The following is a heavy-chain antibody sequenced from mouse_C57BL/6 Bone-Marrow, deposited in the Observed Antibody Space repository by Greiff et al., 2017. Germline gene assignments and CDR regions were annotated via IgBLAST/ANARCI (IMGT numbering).Heavy chain of an antibody. CDR2: IDPEDGET. J-gene: IGHJ3*01. V-gene: IGHV14-2*01. CDR1: GFNIKDYY. D-gene: IGHD1-1*01. CDR3: PLGGYYGKFAY. Sequence: VQLQQSGAELVKPGASVKLSCTASGFNIKDYYMHWVKQRTEQSLAWIGRIDPEDGETKYAPKFQGKATLTADKSSSTAYMALRSLTSEDSAVYFCPLGGYYGKFAYWGQGTLVTVSA.